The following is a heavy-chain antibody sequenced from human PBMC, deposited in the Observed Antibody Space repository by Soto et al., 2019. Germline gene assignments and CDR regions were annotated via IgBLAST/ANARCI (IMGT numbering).Heavy chain of an antibody. V-gene: IGHV3-48*04. CDR3: ATTAGGWELAM. Sequence: EVQLLESGGGLVQPGGSLRLSGAASGFTFSSYAMSWVRQAPGKGLEWVSYITGSGKTIYYADSVKGRFTISRDNAKNSLYLQMNSLRAEDTAVYYCATTAGGWELAMWGQGTLVTVSS. CDR1: GFTFSSYA. J-gene: IGHJ4*02. CDR2: ITGSGKTI. D-gene: IGHD1-26*01.